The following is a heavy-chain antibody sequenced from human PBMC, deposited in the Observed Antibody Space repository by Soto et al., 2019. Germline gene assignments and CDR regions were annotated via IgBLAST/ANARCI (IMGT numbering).Heavy chain of an antibody. D-gene: IGHD4-17*01. CDR2: IYYSGST. J-gene: IGHJ3*02. CDR3: ARLPTVTEDAFDI. Sequence: QLQLQESGPGLVKPSETLSLTCTVSGGSISSSSYYWGWIRQPPGKGLEWIGSIYYSGSTYYNPSLKSRVTISVDTSKNQFSLKLSSVTAADTAVYYCARLPTVTEDAFDIWGQGTMVTVSS. CDR1: GGSISSSSYY. V-gene: IGHV4-39*01.